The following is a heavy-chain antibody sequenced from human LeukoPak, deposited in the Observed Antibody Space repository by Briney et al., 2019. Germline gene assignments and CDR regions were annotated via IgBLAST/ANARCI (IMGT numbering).Heavy chain of an antibody. D-gene: IGHD3-3*01. J-gene: IGHJ5*02. CDR3: ARGPRWETIFGVVLYWFDP. CDR2: IYNSGGA. V-gene: IGHV4-38-2*02. Sequence: ETLSLTCTVSRYTISSGYKWGWIQAPAEEGGEGSGIIYNSGGAYYNPSRKSRVTISVHTSKTQFSPNVNSVLTADTAVYYCARGPRWETIFGVVLYWFDPWGQGTLVTVSS. CDR1: RYTISSGYK.